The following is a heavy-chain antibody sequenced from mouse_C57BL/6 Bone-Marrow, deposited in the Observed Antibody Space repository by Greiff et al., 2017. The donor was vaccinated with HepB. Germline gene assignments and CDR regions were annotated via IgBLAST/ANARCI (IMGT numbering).Heavy chain of an antibody. D-gene: IGHD2-5*01. CDR1: GYTFTEYT. Sequence: VKLMESGAELVKPGASVKLSCKASGYTFTEYTIHWVKQRSGQGLEWIGWFYPGSGSIKYNEKFKDKATLTADKSSSTVYMELSRLTSEDSAVYFCARHANYYSIYWYFDVWGTGTTVTVSS. V-gene: IGHV1-62-2*01. J-gene: IGHJ1*03. CDR3: ARHANYYSIYWYFDV. CDR2: FYPGSGSI.